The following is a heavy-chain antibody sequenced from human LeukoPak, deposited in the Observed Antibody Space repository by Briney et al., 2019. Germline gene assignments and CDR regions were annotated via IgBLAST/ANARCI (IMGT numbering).Heavy chain of an antibody. CDR1: GFTFSTYA. Sequence: GGSLRLSCAASGFTFSTYAMYWVRQAPGKGLEWVSSISSSSSYIYYADSVKGRFTISRDNAKNSLYLQMNSLRAEDTAVYYCARDYAVTTQAGYYYYGMDVWGQGTTVTVSS. V-gene: IGHV3-21*01. D-gene: IGHD4-17*01. J-gene: IGHJ6*02. CDR2: ISSSSSYI. CDR3: ARDYAVTTQAGYYYYGMDV.